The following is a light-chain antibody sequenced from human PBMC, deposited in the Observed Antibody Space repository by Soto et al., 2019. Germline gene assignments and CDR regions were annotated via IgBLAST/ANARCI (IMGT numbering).Light chain of an antibody. Sequence: EIVMTQSPATLSVSPGERATLSCRAGQSISTNLAWYQQRPGQAPILLIYGASSRAAGVPARFSGSGSGTEFTLTITSLQSEDFAVYYCQQYDNWPPWTFGQGTKVEMK. V-gene: IGKV3-15*01. CDR3: QQYDNWPPWT. CDR2: GAS. J-gene: IGKJ1*01. CDR1: QSISTN.